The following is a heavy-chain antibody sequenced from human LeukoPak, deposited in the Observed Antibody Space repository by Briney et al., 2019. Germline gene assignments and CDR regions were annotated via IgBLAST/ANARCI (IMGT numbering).Heavy chain of an antibody. CDR3: ARDLLVATTRDYYYYMDV. D-gene: IGHD5-12*01. J-gene: IGHJ6*03. Sequence: SETLSLTCTVSGGSISSGDYYWSWIRQPPGKGLEWIGYIYYSGSTYYNPSLKSRVTISVDTSKNQFSLKLSSVTAADTAVYFCARDLLVATTRDYYYYMDVWGKGTTVTVSS. V-gene: IGHV4-30-4*08. CDR1: GGSISSGDYY. CDR2: IYYSGST.